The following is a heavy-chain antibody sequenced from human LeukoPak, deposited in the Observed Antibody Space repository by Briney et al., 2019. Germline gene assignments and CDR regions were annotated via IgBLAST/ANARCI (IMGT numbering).Heavy chain of an antibody. V-gene: IGHV3-23*01. J-gene: IGHJ6*02. CDR1: GFTFSSYA. CDR3: AKRSSGWYGDYYGMDV. D-gene: IGHD6-19*01. CDR2: ISGSGGST. Sequence: GGSLRLSCAASGFTFSSYAMSWVRQAPGKGLEWVSAISGSGGSTYYADSVKGRFTISRDNSKNTLYLQMNSLRAEDTAVYYCAKRSSGWYGDYYGMDVWGQGTTVTVSS.